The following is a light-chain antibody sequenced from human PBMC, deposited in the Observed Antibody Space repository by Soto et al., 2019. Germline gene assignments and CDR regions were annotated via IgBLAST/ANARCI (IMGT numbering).Light chain of an antibody. CDR3: QQYGSSPLLT. CDR1: QSVSSSY. CDR2: GAS. V-gene: IGKV3-20*01. Sequence: EIVLTQSPGTLSLSPGERATLSCRASQSVSSSYLAWYQQKPGQAPRLLIYGASSRATGIPDRFSGSGSGTDFTLTISRLEPEDFAVYYYQQYGSSPLLTFGGGTKVDIK. J-gene: IGKJ4*01.